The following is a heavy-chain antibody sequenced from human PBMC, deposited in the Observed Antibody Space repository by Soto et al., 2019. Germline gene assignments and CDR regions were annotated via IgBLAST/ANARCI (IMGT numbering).Heavy chain of an antibody. CDR2: ISSSSSYI. D-gene: IGHD6-13*01. J-gene: IGHJ6*02. CDR3: ERHKGPAAVNYGMDV. V-gene: IGHV3-21*01. CDR1: GFTFSSYS. Sequence: GGSLRLSCAASGFTFSSYSMNWVRQAPGKGLEWVASISSSSSYIYYADSVKGRFTISRDKAKNSLFLQMSSLRAEDTALYYCERHKGPAAVNYGMDVCGRWTTVTVSS.